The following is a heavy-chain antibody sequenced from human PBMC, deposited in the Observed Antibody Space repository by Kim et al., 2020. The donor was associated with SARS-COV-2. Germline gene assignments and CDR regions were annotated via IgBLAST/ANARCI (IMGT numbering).Heavy chain of an antibody. V-gene: IGHV5-51*01. CDR3: ARGGVITGTTGAFDI. Sequence: GESLKISCKGSGYSFTSYWIGWVRQMPGKGLEWMGIIYPGDSDTRYSPSFQGQVTISADKSISTAYLQWSSLKASDTAMYYCARGGVITGTTGAFDIWGQGTMVTVSS. CDR1: GYSFTSYW. D-gene: IGHD1-7*01. J-gene: IGHJ3*02. CDR2: IYPGDSDT.